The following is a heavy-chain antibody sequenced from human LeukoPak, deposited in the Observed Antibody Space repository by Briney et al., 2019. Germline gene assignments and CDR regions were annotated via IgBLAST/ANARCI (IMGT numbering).Heavy chain of an antibody. V-gene: IGHV1-8*01. CDR3: ARAVYYYGSGSYYTLPYYFDY. CDR2: MNPNSGNT. CDR1: GYTFTSYD. J-gene: IGHJ4*02. D-gene: IGHD3-10*01. Sequence: ASVKVSCKASGYTFTSYDINWVRQATGQGLEWMGWMNPNSGNTGYAQKFQGRVTMTRNTFISTAYMELSSLRSEDTAVYYCARAVYYYGSGSYYTLPYYFDYWGQGTLVTVSS.